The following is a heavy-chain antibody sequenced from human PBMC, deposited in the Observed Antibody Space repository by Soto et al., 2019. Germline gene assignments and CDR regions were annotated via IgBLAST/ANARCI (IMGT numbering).Heavy chain of an antibody. CDR3: AKDHGSGSYYRGYFDY. D-gene: IGHD3-10*01. J-gene: IGHJ4*02. CDR2: ISYDGSNK. V-gene: IGHV3-30*18. Sequence: QVQLVESGGGVVQPGRSLRLSCAASGFTFSSYGMHWVRQAPGKGLEWVAVISYDGSNKYYADSVKGRFTISRDNSKNTLYLQMNSLRAEDTAVYYCAKDHGSGSYYRGYFDYWGQGTLVTVSS. CDR1: GFTFSSYG.